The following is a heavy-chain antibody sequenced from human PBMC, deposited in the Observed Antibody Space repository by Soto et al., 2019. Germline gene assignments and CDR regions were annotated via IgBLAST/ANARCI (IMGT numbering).Heavy chain of an antibody. Sequence: VGSLRLSCAASGFTFSGSAMHWVRQASGKGLEWVGRIRSKANSYATAYAASVKGRFTISRDDSKNTAYLQMNSLKTEDTAVYYCQATTNDTVNLDYWGQGTLVTAP. J-gene: IGHJ4*02. D-gene: IGHD4-4*01. CDR2: IRSKANSYAT. CDR1: GFTFSGSA. CDR3: QATTNDTVNLDY. V-gene: IGHV3-73*01.